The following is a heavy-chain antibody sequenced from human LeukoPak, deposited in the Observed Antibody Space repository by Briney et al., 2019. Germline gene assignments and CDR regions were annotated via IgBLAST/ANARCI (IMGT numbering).Heavy chain of an antibody. CDR3: TTGPVRFLEWGLFDY. J-gene: IGHJ4*02. Sequence: GGSLRLSCAASGFSFRDAYMSWVRQTPGKGLEWVGRIKSKTDGGTTDYAAPVKGRFTISRDDSKNTLYLQMNSLKTEDTAVYYCTTGPVRFLEWGLFDYWGQGTLVTVSS. V-gene: IGHV3-15*01. D-gene: IGHD3-3*01. CDR2: IKSKTDGGTT. CDR1: GFSFRDAY.